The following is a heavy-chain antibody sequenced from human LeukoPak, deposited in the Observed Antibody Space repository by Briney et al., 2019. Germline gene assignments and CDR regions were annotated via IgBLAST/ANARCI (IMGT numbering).Heavy chain of an antibody. Sequence: ASVKVSCKTSGYTFTSYYIHWVRQAPGQGLEWMGVINPSGGSTGYPQKFQGRVTMTRDTSTSTVYMELSSLRFEDTAVYYCARDRAVAGFRFDYWGQGTLATVSS. CDR2: INPSGGST. CDR1: GYTFTSYY. V-gene: IGHV1-46*01. J-gene: IGHJ4*02. CDR3: ARDRAVAGFRFDY. D-gene: IGHD6-19*01.